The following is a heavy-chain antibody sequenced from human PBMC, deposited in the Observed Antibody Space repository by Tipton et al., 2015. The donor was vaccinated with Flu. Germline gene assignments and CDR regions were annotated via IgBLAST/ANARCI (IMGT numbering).Heavy chain of an antibody. CDR3: AREGKWYALDS. Sequence: TLSLTCSVSGDSLRSFYWSWIRQPAGRGLEWIGRISRSGDVAYNPSLSGRVTMSVDTSKNQFSLRLTSVTAAGTGVYFCAREGKWYALDSWGQGTLVTVSS. D-gene: IGHD2-15*01. J-gene: IGHJ4*02. CDR2: ISRSGDV. V-gene: IGHV4-4*07. CDR1: GDSLRSFY.